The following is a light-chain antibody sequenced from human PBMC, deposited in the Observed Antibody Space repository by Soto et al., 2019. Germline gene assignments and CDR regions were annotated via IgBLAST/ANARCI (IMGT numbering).Light chain of an antibody. Sequence: DIQMTQSPSSLSASVGDRVTITCRASQSIGWSLHWYQQKPGKAPKLLTYTASSLQSGVPSRFSGSGSGTDFTLTISSLQPEDFATYFCQPSFTSLWTFGQGTKVEI. CDR2: TAS. CDR3: QPSFTSLWT. J-gene: IGKJ1*01. CDR1: QSIGWS. V-gene: IGKV1-39*01.